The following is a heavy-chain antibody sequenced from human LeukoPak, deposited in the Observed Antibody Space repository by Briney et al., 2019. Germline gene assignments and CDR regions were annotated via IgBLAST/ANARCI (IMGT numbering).Heavy chain of an antibody. CDR2: ISAYNGDT. J-gene: IGHJ4*02. CDR3: AKDRKDKWLVPRKKGDY. Sequence: ASVKVSCKASGYTFTNYGISWVRQAPGRGLEWMGWISAYNGDTNYAQNFRDRVTMTTDRPTNTAYMELRSLRSDDTAVYYCAKDRKDKWLVPRKKGDYWGQGTLVTVSS. D-gene: IGHD6-19*01. CDR1: GYTFTNYG. V-gene: IGHV1-18*01.